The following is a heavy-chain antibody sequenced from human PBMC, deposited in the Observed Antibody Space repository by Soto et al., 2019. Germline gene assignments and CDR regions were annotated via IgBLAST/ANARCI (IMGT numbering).Heavy chain of an antibody. Sequence: SETLSLTCAVYGGSFSGYYWSWIRQPPGKGLEWIGEINHSGSTNYNPSLKSRVTISVDTSKNQFSLKLSSVTAADTAVYYCARGNYHFYYGVDVWGQGTTVTVSS. J-gene: IGHJ6*02. CDR1: GGSFSGYY. CDR2: INHSGST. CDR3: ARGNYHFYYGVDV. V-gene: IGHV4-34*01. D-gene: IGHD1-7*01.